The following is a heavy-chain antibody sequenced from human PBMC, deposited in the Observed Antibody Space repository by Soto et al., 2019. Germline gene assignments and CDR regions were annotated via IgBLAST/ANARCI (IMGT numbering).Heavy chain of an antibody. J-gene: IGHJ5*02. CDR3: AAIYDFWTGYPPGWFDP. D-gene: IGHD3-3*01. Sequence: SETLSLTCTVSGGSIGSSTYYWGWIRQPPGKGLEWIGSIYYTGRTYYNPSFNSRVTISVDTSNNHFSLKLNSVTAADTAVYYCAAIYDFWTGYPPGWFDPWGQGTLVTVSS. CDR1: GGSIGSSTYY. CDR2: IYYTGRT. V-gene: IGHV4-39*02.